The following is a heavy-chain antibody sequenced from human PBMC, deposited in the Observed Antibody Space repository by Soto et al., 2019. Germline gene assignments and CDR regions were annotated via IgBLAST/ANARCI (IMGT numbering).Heavy chain of an antibody. D-gene: IGHD1-1*01. Sequence: SETLSLTCTVSGASISGFYWSWIRKSAGKGLEWIGRIYATGTTDYNPALKSRVMMSVDTSKKPFFLKLRSVTAADTAVYYCVRDRTKTLRDWFDPWGQGISVTVSS. CDR1: GASISGFY. CDR2: IYATGTT. V-gene: IGHV4-4*07. J-gene: IGHJ5*02. CDR3: VRDRTKTLRDWFDP.